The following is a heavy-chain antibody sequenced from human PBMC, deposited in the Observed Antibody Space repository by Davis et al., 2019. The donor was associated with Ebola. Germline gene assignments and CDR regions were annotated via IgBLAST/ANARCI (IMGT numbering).Heavy chain of an antibody. CDR2: INPNSGGT. J-gene: IGHJ5*02. CDR1: GYTFTGYY. CDR3: ARDIAAAPNWFDP. V-gene: IGHV1-2*04. D-gene: IGHD6-13*01. Sequence: ASVKVSCKASGYTFTGYYMHWVRQAPGQGLEWMGWINPNSGGTNYAQKFQGWVTMTRDTSISTAYMELRSLRSDDTAVYYCARDIAAAPNWFDPWGQGTLVTVSS.